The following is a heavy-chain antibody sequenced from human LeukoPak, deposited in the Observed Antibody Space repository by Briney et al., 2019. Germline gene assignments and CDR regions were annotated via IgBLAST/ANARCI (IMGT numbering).Heavy chain of an antibody. V-gene: IGHV3-30*04. Sequence: QAGGSLRLSCAASGFTFSSYAMHWVRQAPGKGLEWVAVVSYDGSNKYYADSVKGRFTISRDNSKNTLYLQINSLRAEDTAVYYCAREGHDTWGGLNLDYWGQGTLVTVSS. D-gene: IGHD3-16*01. CDR2: VSYDGSNK. CDR3: AREGHDTWGGLNLDY. J-gene: IGHJ4*02. CDR1: GFTFSSYA.